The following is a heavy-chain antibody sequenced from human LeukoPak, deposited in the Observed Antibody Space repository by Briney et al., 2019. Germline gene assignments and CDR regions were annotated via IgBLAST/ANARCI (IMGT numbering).Heavy chain of an antibody. J-gene: IGHJ4*02. CDR2: ISGSGGGT. CDR1: GFTFSSYG. CDR3: AKDLIMVRGVTDY. D-gene: IGHD3-10*01. V-gene: IGHV3-23*01. Sequence: GGSLRLSCAASGFTFSSYGMSWVRQAPGKGLEWVSAISGSGGGTYYADSVKGRFTISRDNSKNTLYLQMNSLRAEDTAVYYCAKDLIMVRGVTDYWGQGTLVTVSS.